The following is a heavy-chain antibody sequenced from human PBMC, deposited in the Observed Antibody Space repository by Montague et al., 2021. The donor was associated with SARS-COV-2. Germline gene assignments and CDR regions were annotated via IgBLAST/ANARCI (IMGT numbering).Heavy chain of an antibody. CDR3: ARDQVLWFGVHVV. V-gene: IGHV3-48*02. CDR1: GFTFSSYS. Sequence: SLRLSCAASGFTFSSYSMHWVRQTPGKGLEWVSYISSSSSTIYYADSVKGRFTISRDNAKNSLYLQMNSLRDEDTAVYYCARDQVLWFGVHVVWGQGTLVTVSS. J-gene: IGHJ4*02. D-gene: IGHD3-10*01. CDR2: ISSSSSTI.